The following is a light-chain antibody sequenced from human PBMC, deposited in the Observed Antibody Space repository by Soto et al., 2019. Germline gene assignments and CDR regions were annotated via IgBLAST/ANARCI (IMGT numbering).Light chain of an antibody. Sequence: QSALPQPRSVSGSPGQSVTISCTGTSSDVGAYNYVSWYQQHPDKAPKLMIFDVSKRPSGVPDRFSGSKSGNTASLTISGLQAEDEADYYCCSYAGSYIWVFGGGTKVTVL. CDR3: CSYAGSYIWV. J-gene: IGLJ3*02. CDR2: DVS. CDR1: SSDVGAYNY. V-gene: IGLV2-11*01.